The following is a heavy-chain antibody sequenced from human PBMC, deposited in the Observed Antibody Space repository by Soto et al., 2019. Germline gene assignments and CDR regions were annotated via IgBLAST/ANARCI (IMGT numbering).Heavy chain of an antibody. V-gene: IGHV4-34*01. Sequence: QVQLQQWGAGLLKPSETLSLTCAVYGGSFSGYYWTWIRQPPGTGLEWIGEINHRGSPNYNPSLKSRVTISVDTSKNQFSLKLTSVTAADTAVYYCARDKITGLFAYWGQGTLVTVSS. J-gene: IGHJ4*02. D-gene: IGHD2-8*02. CDR3: ARDKITGLFAY. CDR1: GGSFSGYY. CDR2: INHRGSP.